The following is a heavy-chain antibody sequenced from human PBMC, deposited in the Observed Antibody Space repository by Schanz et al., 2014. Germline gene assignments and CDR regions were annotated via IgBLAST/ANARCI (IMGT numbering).Heavy chain of an antibody. V-gene: IGHV3-23*01. CDR3: AKDHRGVKNDRADYFDY. D-gene: IGHD3-10*01. CDR1: GFTFSSYA. J-gene: IGHJ4*02. CDR2: ISSGGNP. Sequence: EVHLLDSGGGLVQPGGSLRLSCAASGFTFSSYAMSWVRQAPGKGLEWVSCISSGGNPYYANSVKGRFGISRDNSDNTLYLQMSSLRVEDTAVYYCAKDHRGVKNDRADYFDYWGQGTLVSVSS.